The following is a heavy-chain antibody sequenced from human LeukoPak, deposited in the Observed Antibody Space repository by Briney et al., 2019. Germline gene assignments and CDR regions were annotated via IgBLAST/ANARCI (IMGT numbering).Heavy chain of an antibody. D-gene: IGHD2-8*01. Sequence: QAGGSLRLSCTASGFTFGNYAMSWVRQAPGKGLEWVSTISVSGTYYADSVKGRFTISRDNSKNTLYLQMNSLRAEDTAVHYCAKSRDPYCTNGICYDRKYYFDYWGQGTLVTVSS. V-gene: IGHV3-23*01. CDR1: GFTFGNYA. CDR2: ISVSGT. CDR3: AKSRDPYCTNGICYDRKYYFDY. J-gene: IGHJ4*02.